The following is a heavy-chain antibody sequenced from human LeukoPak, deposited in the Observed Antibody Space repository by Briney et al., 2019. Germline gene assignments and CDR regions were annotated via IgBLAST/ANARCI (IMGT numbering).Heavy chain of an antibody. CDR1: GFTFSSYA. J-gene: IGHJ4*02. CDR2: ISGSGGST. CDR3: ARESVVVTAKPNYYFDY. V-gene: IGHV3-23*01. D-gene: IGHD2-21*02. Sequence: GALRLSCAASGFTFSSYAMSWVRQAPGKGLEWVSAISGSGGSTYYADSVKGRFTISRDNSKNTLYLQMNSLRAEDTAVYYCARESVVVTAKPNYYFDYWGQGTLVTVSS.